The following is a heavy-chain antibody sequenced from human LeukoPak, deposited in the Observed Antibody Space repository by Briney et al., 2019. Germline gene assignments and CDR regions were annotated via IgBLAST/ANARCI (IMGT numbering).Heavy chain of an antibody. CDR2: ISGSGGST. V-gene: IGHV3-23*01. J-gene: IGHJ4*02. CDR3: AKTPSGYYYPFDY. CDR1: GFTFSGYA. Sequence: GGSLRLSCAASGFTFSGYAMSWVRQTPGKGLEWVSTISGSGGSTYYADSVKGRFTISRDNSKNTLYLQMNSLRAEDTAVYYCAKTPSGYYYPFDYWGQGTLVTVSS. D-gene: IGHD3-22*01.